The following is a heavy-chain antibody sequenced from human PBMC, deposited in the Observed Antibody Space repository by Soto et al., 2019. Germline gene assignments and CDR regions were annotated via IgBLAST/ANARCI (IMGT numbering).Heavy chain of an antibody. J-gene: IGHJ3*02. D-gene: IGHD5-18*01. Sequence: PGGSLRLSCASSGFTFSSYAMSWVRQAPGKGLEWVSGISGSGGSTYYVDSVKGRFTISRDNSKNTLYLQMNSLRAEDTAVYYCARDFGYNKASAAFDILGQETMLT. CDR3: ARDFGYNKASAAFDI. CDR2: ISGSGGST. CDR1: GFTFSSYA. V-gene: IGHV3-23*01.